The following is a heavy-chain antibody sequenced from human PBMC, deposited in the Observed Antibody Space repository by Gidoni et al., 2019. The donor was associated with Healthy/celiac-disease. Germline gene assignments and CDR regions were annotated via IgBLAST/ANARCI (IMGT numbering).Heavy chain of an antibody. CDR2: ISYDGSNK. CDR3: ARASSIAVAANGAFDI. V-gene: IGHV3-30-3*01. Sequence: QVQLVESGGGVVQPGRSLRLSCAASGFTFSSYAMHWVRQAPGKGLEWVAVISYDGSNKYYADSVKGRFTISRDNSKNTLYLQMNSLRAEDTAVYYCARASSIAVAANGAFDIWGQGTMVTVSS. J-gene: IGHJ3*02. D-gene: IGHD6-19*01. CDR1: GFTFSSYA.